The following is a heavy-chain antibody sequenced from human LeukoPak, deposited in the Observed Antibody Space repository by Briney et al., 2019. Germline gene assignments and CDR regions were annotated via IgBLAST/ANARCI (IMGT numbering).Heavy chain of an antibody. CDR1: GYSISSGYY. CDR3: GRCLFGEFYEY. CDR2: IYHIGST. Sequence: SETLSLTCAVSGYSISSGYYWGWIRQPPGKGLEWIGSIYHIGSTYYNPSLKSRVTISVDTSKSQFSLKLSSVTAADTGVYYCGRCLFGEFYEYWGQGTLVTVSS. J-gene: IGHJ4*02. V-gene: IGHV4-38-2*01. D-gene: IGHD3-10*02.